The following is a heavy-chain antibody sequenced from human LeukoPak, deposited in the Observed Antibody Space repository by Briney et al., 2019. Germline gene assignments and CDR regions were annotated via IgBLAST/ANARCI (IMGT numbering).Heavy chain of an antibody. CDR1: GFTFSNYA. CDR2: ISGSGGST. D-gene: IGHD1-7*01. J-gene: IGHJ4*02. V-gene: IGHV3-23*01. CDR3: AKAGNNWDYYFDY. Sequence: GGSLRLSCEAPGFTFSNYAMSCVRQAPGEGLEWVSAISGSGGSTYYADSVKGRFTISRDNSKNTLHLQMNSLRDDDTALYYCAKAGNNWDYYFDYWGQGTLVTVSS.